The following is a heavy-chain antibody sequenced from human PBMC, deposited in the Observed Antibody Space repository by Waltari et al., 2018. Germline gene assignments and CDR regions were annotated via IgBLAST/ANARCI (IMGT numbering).Heavy chain of an antibody. Sequence: QLHLQESGSGLVKPSQTLSLTCAVSGGSISSGGYPWSWIRQPPGKGLEWIGYIYHSGSTYYNPSLKSRVTISVDRSKNQFSLKLSSATAADTAVYYCARDLVDSSGYYGWFDPWGQGTLVTVSS. CDR3: ARDLVDSSGYYGWFDP. J-gene: IGHJ5*02. V-gene: IGHV4-30-2*01. CDR2: IYHSGST. D-gene: IGHD3-22*01. CDR1: GGSISSGGYP.